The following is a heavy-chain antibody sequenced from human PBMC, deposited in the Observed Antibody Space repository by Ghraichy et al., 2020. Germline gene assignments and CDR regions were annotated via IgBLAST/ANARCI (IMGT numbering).Heavy chain of an antibody. Sequence: SETLSLTCTVSGGSISSSNHYWGWIRQPPGKGLEWIGSIYYSGSAYYNPSLKSRVTISVDTSKSQFSLKLSSVTAADTAVYYCAREWDYDCWSGYPGYFDLWGRGTLVTVSS. J-gene: IGHJ2*01. CDR1: GGSISSSNHY. D-gene: IGHD3-3*01. CDR3: AREWDYDCWSGYPGYFDL. CDR2: IYYSGSA. V-gene: IGHV4-39*02.